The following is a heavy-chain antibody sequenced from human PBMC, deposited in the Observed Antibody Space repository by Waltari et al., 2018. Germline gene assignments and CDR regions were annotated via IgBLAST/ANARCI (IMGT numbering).Heavy chain of an antibody. CDR2: IYSGGST. J-gene: IGHJ4*02. CDR1: GFTFSSYA. CDR3: AKVPYGDYVS. Sequence: EVQLLESGGGLVQPRGSLRLSCAASGFTFSSYAMSWVRQAPGKGLEWVAVIYSGGSTYYADSVKGRFTISRDNSKNTLYLQMNSLRAEDTAVYYCAKVPYGDYVSWGQGTLVTVSS. V-gene: IGHV3-23*03. D-gene: IGHD4-17*01.